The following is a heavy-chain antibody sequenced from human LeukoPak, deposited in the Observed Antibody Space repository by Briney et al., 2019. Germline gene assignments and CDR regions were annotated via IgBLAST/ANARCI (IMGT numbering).Heavy chain of an antibody. J-gene: IGHJ4*02. CDR1: GGSLRTRSYY. CDR2: SYYSGNT. D-gene: IGHD4-17*01. V-gene: IGHV4-39*01. CDR3: ARNQRDYLFDY. Sequence: SETLSLTCPGSGGSLRTRSYYGGGLRRPPGRGVEWIGSSYYSGNTYYNPSLKSRVTISVDTSKNQFSLKLSSVTAADTAVYYCARNQRDYLFDYWGQGTLVTVSS.